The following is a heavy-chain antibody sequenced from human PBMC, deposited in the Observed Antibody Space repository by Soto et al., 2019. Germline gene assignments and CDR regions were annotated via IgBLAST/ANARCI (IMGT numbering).Heavy chain of an antibody. D-gene: IGHD3-16*01. V-gene: IGHV3-23*01. CDR1: VFTFSSYA. Sequence: GGSLRLACASSVFTFSSYAMNWVRQAPGKGLDWVSAISGSGGSTYYADSVKGRFTISRDNSKNTLYLQMNSLRAEDTAVYYCANQGLMGWPEDYWGQGTLVTVSS. CDR2: ISGSGGST. CDR3: ANQGLMGWPEDY. J-gene: IGHJ4*02.